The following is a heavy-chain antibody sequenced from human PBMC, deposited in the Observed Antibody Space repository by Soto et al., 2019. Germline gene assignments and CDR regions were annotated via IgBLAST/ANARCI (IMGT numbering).Heavy chain of an antibody. Sequence: SGPTLVKPTQTLTLTCTFSGFSLSTSGMCVSWIRQPPGKALEWLGRLDWDDDKYYTTSLKTRLTISKDPAKKQVVLTMTNMDPVDTATYYCARSKPLYYYDISGYYYDAFDIWGPWTMVTFSS. CDR1: GFSLSTSGMC. J-gene: IGHJ3*02. CDR3: ARSKPLYYYDISGYYYDAFDI. D-gene: IGHD3-22*01. CDR2: LDWDDDK. V-gene: IGHV2-70*11.